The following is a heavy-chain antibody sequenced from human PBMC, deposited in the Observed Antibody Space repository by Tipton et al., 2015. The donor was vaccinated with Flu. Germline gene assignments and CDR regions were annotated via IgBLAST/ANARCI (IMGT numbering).Heavy chain of an antibody. J-gene: IGHJ4*02. CDR2: IYHSGRT. Sequence: TLSLTCAVSGASISSYYWSWIRQSPGKGLEWIGYIYHSGRTDYNPSLKSRVTMSIDTSKNQFSLRLSSVTAADTAVYYCARGPPLDWGQGTLVTVSS. CDR1: GASISSYY. V-gene: IGHV4-59*01. CDR3: ARGPPLD.